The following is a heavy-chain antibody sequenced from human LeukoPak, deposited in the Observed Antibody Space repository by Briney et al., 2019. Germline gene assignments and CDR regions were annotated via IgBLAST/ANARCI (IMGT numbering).Heavy chain of an antibody. CDR2: INHSGST. CDR1: GGSFSGYY. V-gene: IGHV4-34*01. D-gene: IGHD4-11*01. J-gene: IGHJ4*02. Sequence: SETLSLTCAVYGGSFSGYYWSWIRQPPGKGLEWIGEINHSGSTNYNPSLKSRVTISVDTSKNQFSLKLSSVTAADTAVYYCARHPQVYSNYRRQFDYWGQGTLVTVSS. CDR3: ARHPQVYSNYRRQFDY.